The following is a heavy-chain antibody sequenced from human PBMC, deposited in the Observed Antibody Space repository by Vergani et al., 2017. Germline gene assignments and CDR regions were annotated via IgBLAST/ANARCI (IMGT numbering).Heavy chain of an antibody. CDR1: GFTFSDYY. CDR2: ISSSSSYT. J-gene: IGHJ4*02. CDR3: ARRARAMANYFDY. V-gene: IGHV3-11*06. D-gene: IGHD5-18*01. Sequence: VQLVESGGGLVQPGGSLRLSCAASGFTFSDYYMSWIRQAPGKGLEWVSYISSSSSYTNYADSVKGRFTISRDNAKNSLYLQMNSLRAEDTAVYYCARRARAMANYFDYWGQGTLVTVSS.